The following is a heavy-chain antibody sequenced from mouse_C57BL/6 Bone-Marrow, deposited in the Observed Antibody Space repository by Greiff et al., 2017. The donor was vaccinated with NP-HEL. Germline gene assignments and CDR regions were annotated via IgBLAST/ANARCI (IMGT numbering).Heavy chain of an antibody. Sequence: VQLKESGAELVRPGASVKLSCTASGFNIKDDYMHWVKQRPEQGLEWIGWIDPENGDTEYASKFQGKATITADTSSNTAYLQLSSLTSEDTAVYYCTLVLLLRAPYFDYWGQGTTLTVSS. J-gene: IGHJ2*01. CDR2: IDPENGDT. D-gene: IGHD1-1*01. CDR1: GFNIKDDY. V-gene: IGHV14-4*01. CDR3: TLVLLLRAPYFDY.